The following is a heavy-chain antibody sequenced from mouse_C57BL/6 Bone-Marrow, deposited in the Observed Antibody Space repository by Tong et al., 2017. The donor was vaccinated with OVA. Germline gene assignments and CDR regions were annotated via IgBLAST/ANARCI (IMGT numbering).Heavy chain of an antibody. J-gene: IGHJ3*01. CDR1: GYAFSSSW. CDR3: AGSRGSRRFAY. V-gene: IGHV1-82*01. D-gene: IGHD1-1*01. CDR2: IYPGDGDT. Sequence: VQLQESGPELVKPGASVKISCKASGYAFSSSWMNWVKQRPGKGLEWIGRIYPGDGDTNYNGKFKGKATLTADKSSSTDYMQLSSLTSEDSAVYFCAGSRGSRRFAYWGQGTLVTVSA.